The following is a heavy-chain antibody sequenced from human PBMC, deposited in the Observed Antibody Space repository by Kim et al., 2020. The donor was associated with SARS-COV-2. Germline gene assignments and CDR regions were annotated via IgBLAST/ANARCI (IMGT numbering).Heavy chain of an antibody. Sequence: SETLSLTCTVSGGSISSGGYYWSWIRQHPGKGLEWIGYIYYSGSTYYNPSLKSRVTLSVDTSKNQFSLKLSSVTAADTAVYYCAKVVPAAPYFYGMDVWGQGTTVTVSS. CDR3: AKVVPAAPYFYGMDV. CDR1: GGSISSGGYY. D-gene: IGHD2-2*01. CDR2: IYYSGST. J-gene: IGHJ6*02. V-gene: IGHV4-31*03.